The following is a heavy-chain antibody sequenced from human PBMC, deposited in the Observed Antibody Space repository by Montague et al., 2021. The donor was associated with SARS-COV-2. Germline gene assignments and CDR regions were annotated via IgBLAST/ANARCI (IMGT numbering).Heavy chain of an antibody. CDR1: GGSFSDYY. CDR3: ARERQGNYFHYYGLDV. J-gene: IGHJ6*02. V-gene: IGHV4-34*01. D-gene: IGHD1-1*01. CDR2: INHSGST. Sequence: SETLSLTCAVYGGSFSDYYWSWIRQPPGKGLEWMGEINHSGSTGYNPSLTSRVTISVDTSKNQFSLRLTSVTAADTAVYYCARERQGNYFHYYGLDVWGQGTTVTVSS.